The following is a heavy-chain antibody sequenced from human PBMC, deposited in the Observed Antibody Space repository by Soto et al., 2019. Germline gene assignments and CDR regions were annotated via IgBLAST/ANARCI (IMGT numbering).Heavy chain of an antibody. Sequence: SETLSLTCTVSGDFITSSAYYWGWIRQPPGKGLEWIGSIYFSGSTYYNSSLKSRVTISIDMSKNQFSLRLSSVTAADTAVYYCARTGYTGVWGEDYWGQGTLVTVSS. CDR2: IYFSGST. V-gene: IGHV4-39*01. D-gene: IGHD3-16*01. CDR1: GDFITSSAYY. CDR3: ARTGYTGVWGEDY. J-gene: IGHJ4*02.